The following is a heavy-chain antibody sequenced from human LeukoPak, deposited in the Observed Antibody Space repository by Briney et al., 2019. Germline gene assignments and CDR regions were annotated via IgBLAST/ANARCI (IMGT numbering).Heavy chain of an antibody. CDR1: GYTFTSYG. V-gene: IGHV1-18*01. CDR3: ARDSVSMITFGGVNPRPFDY. CDR2: ISAYNGNT. D-gene: IGHD3-16*01. Sequence: GASVKVSCKASGYTFTSYGISWVRQAPGQGLEWMGWISAYNGNTNYAQKLQGRVTMTTDTSTSTAYMELRSLRSDDTAVYYCARDSVSMITFGGVNPRPFDYWGQGTLVTVSS. J-gene: IGHJ4*02.